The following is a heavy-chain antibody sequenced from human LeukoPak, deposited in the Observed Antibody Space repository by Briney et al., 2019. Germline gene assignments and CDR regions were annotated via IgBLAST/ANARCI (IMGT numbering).Heavy chain of an antibody. CDR1: GFTFRSYA. V-gene: IGHV3-23*01. CDR2: ISASGSGT. D-gene: IGHD2-2*01. J-gene: IGHJ4*02. CDR3: ATKTRNHFDY. Sequence: PGGSLRLSCAASGFTFRSYAMNWVRQAPGKGLEWVSSISASGSGTNYADSVKGRFTISRDSSDNTLSLQMNSLRAEDTAVYYCATKTRNHFDYWGQGTLVTVSS.